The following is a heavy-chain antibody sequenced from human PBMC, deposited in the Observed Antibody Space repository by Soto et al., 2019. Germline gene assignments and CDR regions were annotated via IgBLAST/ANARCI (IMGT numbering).Heavy chain of an antibody. CDR3: AREVDSSGPYDFDY. V-gene: IGHV3-48*03. J-gene: IGHJ4*02. Sequence: PRLSCAASGFTFSSYEMNWVRQAPGKGLEWVSYISSSGSTIYYADSVKGRFTISRDNAKNSLYLQMNSLRAEDTAVYYCAREVDSSGPYDFDYWGPGTLVTVSS. CDR1: GFTFSSYE. D-gene: IGHD3-22*01. CDR2: ISSSGSTI.